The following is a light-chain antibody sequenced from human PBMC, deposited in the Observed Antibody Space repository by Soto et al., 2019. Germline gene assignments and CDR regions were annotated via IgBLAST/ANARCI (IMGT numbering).Light chain of an antibody. CDR3: QQNYNLPPWT. CDR2: AAS. Sequence: DIQMTQSPPSLSASVGDTITITCRASQSISTYLDWYQVTPGKAPKVLIYAASTLQAGVPSRFSGSGSGKNSLPTINSPQPEVFPTYYCQQNYNLPPWTFGQGTKVEIK. CDR1: QSISTY. V-gene: IGKV1-39*01. J-gene: IGKJ1*01.